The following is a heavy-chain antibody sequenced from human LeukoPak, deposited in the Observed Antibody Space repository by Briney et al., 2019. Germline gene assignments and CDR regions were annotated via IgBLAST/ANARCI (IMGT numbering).Heavy chain of an antibody. CDR1: GFTFSSYG. Sequence: QSGGSLRLSCAASGFTFSSYGMTWVRQAPGKGLEWVSYISSSGSTIYYADSVKGRFTISRDNAKNSPYLQMNSLRAEDTAVYYCAELGITMIGDVWGKGTTVTVSS. D-gene: IGHD3-10*02. CDR2: ISSSGSTI. CDR3: AELGITMIGDV. V-gene: IGHV3-48*04. J-gene: IGHJ6*04.